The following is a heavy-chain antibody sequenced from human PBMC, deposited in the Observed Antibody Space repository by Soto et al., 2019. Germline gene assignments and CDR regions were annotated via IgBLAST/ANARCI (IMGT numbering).Heavy chain of an antibody. J-gene: IGHJ4*02. V-gene: IGHV1-24*01. CDR1: GHTLSELS. CDR2: FDPEDGET. CDR3: AAGGTRWLHSPFDY. D-gene: IGHD1-1*01. Sequence: QVQLVQSGAEVKKPGASVKVTCKVSGHTLSELSMHWVRQAPGKGLEWMGGFDPEDGETISAQAFQGRVTMTEDTSTDSTYMELSSLRSEDTAGYYCAAGGTRWLHSPFDYWCQGTLVTISS.